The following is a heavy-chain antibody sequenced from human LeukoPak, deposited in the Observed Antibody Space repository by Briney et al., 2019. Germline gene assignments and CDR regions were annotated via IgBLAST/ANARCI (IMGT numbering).Heavy chain of an antibody. CDR1: GGTFSSYA. V-gene: IGHV1-8*02. CDR3: ARVLPPPDYYDSSGYVYYFDY. Sequence: HRASVKVSCKASGGTFSSYAINWVRQATGQRLEWMGWMNPNSGHTGYAQKFQGRVTMTRNTSISTAYMELSRLRSEDTAVYYCARVLPPPDYYDSSGYVYYFDYWGQGTLVTVSS. CDR2: MNPNSGHT. J-gene: IGHJ4*02. D-gene: IGHD3-22*01.